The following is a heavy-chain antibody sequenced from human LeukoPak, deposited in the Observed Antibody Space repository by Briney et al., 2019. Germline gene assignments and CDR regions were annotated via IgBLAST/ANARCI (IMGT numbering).Heavy chain of an antibody. J-gene: IGHJ4*02. D-gene: IGHD6-6*01. Sequence: PSETLSLTCSVSGVSISNYYWSWIRQPPGKGLEWIAFIYHDGSTNYNPSLKSRATISVDTSKNQYSLNLSSVTPADTAVYYCARGGASSKFFDAWGQGTLVTVSS. CDR3: ARGGASSKFFDA. CDR1: GVSISNYY. V-gene: IGHV4-59*01. CDR2: IYHDGST.